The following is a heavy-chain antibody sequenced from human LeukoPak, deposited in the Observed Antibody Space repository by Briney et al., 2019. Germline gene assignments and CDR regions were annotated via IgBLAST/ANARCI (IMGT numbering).Heavy chain of an antibody. CDR1: GFNTSSHY. CDR2: IYIGDVT. V-gene: IGHV3-66*01. J-gene: IGHJ1*01. D-gene: IGHD3-9*01. Sequence: GGSLRLSCAASGFNTSSHYMHWVRQAPGKGLEWVSVIYIGDVTHYADSVKGRFTVSRDDSKNTQYLRMNSLRVEDTAVYYCATRDLQSSSDILEWGQGTLVTVSS. CDR3: ATRDLQSSSDILE.